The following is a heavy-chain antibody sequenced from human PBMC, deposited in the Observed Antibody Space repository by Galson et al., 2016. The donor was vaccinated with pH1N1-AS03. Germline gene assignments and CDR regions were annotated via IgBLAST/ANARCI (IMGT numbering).Heavy chain of an antibody. CDR1: GGTFSSDG. V-gene: IGHV1-69*05. J-gene: IGHJ4*02. D-gene: IGHD3-3*01. Sequence: SVKVSCKASGGTFSSDGISWVRQAPGQGPEWMGGIIPMIGTANYAQKFQGRVTMTRDTSASTAYMELSSLTSDDTSVYYCARGFLEAVIDYWGQGSLVTVSS. CDR3: ARGFLEAVIDY. CDR2: IIPMIGTA.